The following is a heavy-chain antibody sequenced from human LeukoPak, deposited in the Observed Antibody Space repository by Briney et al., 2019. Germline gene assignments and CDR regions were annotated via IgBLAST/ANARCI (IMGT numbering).Heavy chain of an antibody. Sequence: GGSLRLSCAASGFTFDDYAMHWVRHAPGKGLEWVSGISWNSGSIGYADSVKGRFTISRDNAKNSLYLQMNSLRAEDTALYYCAKEGSGWYLGAFDIWGQGTMVTVSS. D-gene: IGHD6-19*01. J-gene: IGHJ3*02. CDR3: AKEGSGWYLGAFDI. CDR2: ISWNSGSI. V-gene: IGHV3-9*01. CDR1: GFTFDDYA.